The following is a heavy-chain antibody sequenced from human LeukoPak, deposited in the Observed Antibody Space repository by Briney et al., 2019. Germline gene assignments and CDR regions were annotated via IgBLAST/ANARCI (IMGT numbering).Heavy chain of an antibody. CDR1: GFTFSRYW. Sequence: LSGGSPRLSCAASGFTFSRYWMSWVRQAPGKGLEWVANIKEDGTVKYYVESVKGRFTISRDNAKNSLYLQMNSLRAEDTAVYYCAASITMFDYWGQGTLVTVSS. CDR2: IKEDGTVK. D-gene: IGHD3-10*01. V-gene: IGHV3-7*02. CDR3: AASITMFDY. J-gene: IGHJ4*02.